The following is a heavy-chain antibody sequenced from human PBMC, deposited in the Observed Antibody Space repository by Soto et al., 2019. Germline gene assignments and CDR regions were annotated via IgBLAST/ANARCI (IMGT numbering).Heavy chain of an antibody. V-gene: IGHV1-8*01. Sequence: ASVKVSCKASGYTFTSYDINWVRQATGQGLEWMGWMNPNSGNTGYAQKFQGRVTMTRNTSISTAYMELGSLRSEDTAVYYCARGERITIFGVVIINDYYYYYMDVWGKGTTVTVSS. CDR2: MNPNSGNT. J-gene: IGHJ6*03. CDR1: GYTFTSYD. D-gene: IGHD3-3*01. CDR3: ARGERITIFGVVIINDYYYYYMDV.